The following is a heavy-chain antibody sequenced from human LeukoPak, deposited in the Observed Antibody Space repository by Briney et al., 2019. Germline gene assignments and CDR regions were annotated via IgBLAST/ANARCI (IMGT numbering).Heavy chain of an antibody. CDR3: AREMYYYGSASEEYYYYMDV. CDR2: IYTSGST. CDR1: GGSFSGYY. V-gene: IGHV4-59*10. J-gene: IGHJ6*03. Sequence: SETLSLTCAVYGGSFSGYYWSWIRQPPGKGLEWIGRIYTSGSTNYNPSLKSRVTISVDTSKNQFSLKVSSVTAADTAMYYCAREMYYYGSASEEYYYYMDVWGKGTTVTVSS. D-gene: IGHD3-10*01.